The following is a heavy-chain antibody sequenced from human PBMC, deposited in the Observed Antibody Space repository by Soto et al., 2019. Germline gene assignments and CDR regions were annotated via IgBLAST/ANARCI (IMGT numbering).Heavy chain of an antibody. V-gene: IGHV4-39*07. CDR1: GGSISSSSYY. CDR3: ARGMYDSSGFSTPFDI. D-gene: IGHD3-22*01. CDR2: IYYSGST. Sequence: SETLSLTCTVAGGSISSSSYYWGWIRKPPGKGLEWIGSIYYSGSTYYNPSLKSRVTISVDTSRNQLSLRVTPVTAADTALYYCARGMYDSSGFSTPFDIWGQGTMVTVSS. J-gene: IGHJ3*02.